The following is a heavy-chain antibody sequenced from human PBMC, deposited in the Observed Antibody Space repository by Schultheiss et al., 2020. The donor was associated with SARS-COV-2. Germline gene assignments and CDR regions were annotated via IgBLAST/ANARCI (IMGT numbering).Heavy chain of an antibody. CDR3: ARVSRGDYVWGSYHRFDY. J-gene: IGHJ4*01. D-gene: IGHD3-16*02. CDR1: GGSISSYY. CDR2: IYYSGST. Sequence: SETLSLTCTVSGGSISSYYWSWIRQPPGKGLEWIGYIYYSGSTNYNPSLKSRVTISVDTSKNQFSLKLSSVTAADTAVYYCARVSRGDYVWGSYHRFDYWGHGTLVTVSS. V-gene: IGHV4-59*01.